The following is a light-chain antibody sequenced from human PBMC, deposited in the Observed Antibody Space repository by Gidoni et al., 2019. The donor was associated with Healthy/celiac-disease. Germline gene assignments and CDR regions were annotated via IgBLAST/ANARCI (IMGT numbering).Light chain of an antibody. CDR2: WAS. CDR3: QQYYNPPFT. CDR1: QSVLYSSNNKNY. Sequence: DIVMSQSPDSLPVSLGETATINCKSSQSVLYSSNNKNYLAWYQQKPGQPPKLLIYWASTRESGVPARFSGSGSGTDFTLTISSLQAEDMAVYYCQQYYNPPFTFXPXTKVDIK. J-gene: IGKJ3*01. V-gene: IGKV4-1*01.